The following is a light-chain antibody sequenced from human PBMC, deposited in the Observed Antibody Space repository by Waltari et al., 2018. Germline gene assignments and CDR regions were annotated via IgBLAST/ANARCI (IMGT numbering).Light chain of an antibody. Sequence: QSALTQPASVSGSPGQSITISCTGTSSDVGTYNLVSWYQHHPGKAPKLMIYEVSKRPSGVSDRVSGSKSGNTASLTISGLQTDDEADYYCCSYAGSSTVVFGGGTKLTVL. V-gene: IGLV2-23*02. CDR1: SSDVGTYNL. J-gene: IGLJ2*01. CDR3: CSYAGSSTVV. CDR2: EVS.